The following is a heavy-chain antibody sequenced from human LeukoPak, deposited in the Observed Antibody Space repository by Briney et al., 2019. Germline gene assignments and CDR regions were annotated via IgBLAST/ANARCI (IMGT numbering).Heavy chain of an antibody. CDR2: IGGGGADK. Sequence: GGSLRLSCVASGFTFSTYGMTWVSQAPGKGLEWVSSIGGGGADKYYADSVKGRFTISRDNSKNTLSLQMNSLRAEDTAIYYCARRCGDCLGAPDIWGQGTMVTVSS. CDR1: GFTFSTYG. V-gene: IGHV3-23*01. D-gene: IGHD2-21*02. CDR3: ARRCGDCLGAPDI. J-gene: IGHJ3*02.